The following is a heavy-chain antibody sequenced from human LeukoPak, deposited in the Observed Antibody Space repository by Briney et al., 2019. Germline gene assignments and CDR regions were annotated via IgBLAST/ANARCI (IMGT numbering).Heavy chain of an antibody. J-gene: IGHJ3*02. CDR1: GGSISSYY. Sequence: PSETLSLTCTVSGGSISSYYWSWIRQPPGKGLEWIGYIYYSGSTNYNPSLKSRVTISVDTSKNQFSLKLSSVTAADTAVYYCASAHGSGGPLGAFDIWGQGTMVTVSS. D-gene: IGHD3-10*01. CDR3: ASAHGSGGPLGAFDI. V-gene: IGHV4-59*01. CDR2: IYYSGST.